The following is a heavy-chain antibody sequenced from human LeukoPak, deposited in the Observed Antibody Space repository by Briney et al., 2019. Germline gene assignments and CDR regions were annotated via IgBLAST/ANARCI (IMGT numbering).Heavy chain of an antibody. V-gene: IGHV3-21*01. CDR1: GFTFSSYS. J-gene: IGHJ4*02. Sequence: GGSLRLSCAASGFTFSSYSMNWVRQAPGKGLEWVSSISSSSSYIYYADSVKGRFTISRDNAKNSLYLQMNSLRAEDTAVYYCARAGGAEDGLTGSHYYFDYWGQGTLVTVSS. CDR3: ARAGGAEDGLTGSHYYFDY. D-gene: IGHD2-8*02. CDR2: ISSSSSYI.